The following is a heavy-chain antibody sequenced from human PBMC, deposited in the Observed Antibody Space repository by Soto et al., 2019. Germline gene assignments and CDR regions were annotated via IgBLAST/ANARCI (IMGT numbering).Heavy chain of an antibody. CDR3: AREAGFWSGYYLWFDP. Sequence: SQTLSLTCAISGDSVSSNSAAWNWIRQSPSRGLEWLGRTYYRSKWYNDYAVSVKSRITINPDTSKNQFSLQLNSVTPEDTAVYYCAREAGFWSGYYLWFDPWGQGTLVTSPQ. CDR2: TYYRSKWYN. CDR1: GDSVSSNSAA. V-gene: IGHV6-1*01. J-gene: IGHJ5*02. D-gene: IGHD3-3*01.